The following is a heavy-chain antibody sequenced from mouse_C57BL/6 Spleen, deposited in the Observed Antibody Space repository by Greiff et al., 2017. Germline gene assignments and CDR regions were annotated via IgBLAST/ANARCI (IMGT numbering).Heavy chain of an antibody. Sequence: QVQLQQSGPELVKPGASVKISCKASGYAFSSSWMNWVKQRPGKGLEWIGRIYPGDGDTNYNGKFKGKATLTADKSSSTAYMQLSSLTSEDTAVYFCARWGGYLDYWGQGTTLTVSS. CDR3: ARWGGYLDY. V-gene: IGHV1-82*01. CDR2: IYPGDGDT. J-gene: IGHJ2*01. CDR1: GYAFSSSW.